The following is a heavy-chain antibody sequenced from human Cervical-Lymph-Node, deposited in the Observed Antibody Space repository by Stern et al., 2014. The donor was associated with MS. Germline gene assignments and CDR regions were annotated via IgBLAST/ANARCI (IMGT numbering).Heavy chain of an antibody. CDR2: ISGHNGVT. CDR1: GYTFTDYG. CDR3: ARDRANYGVFDY. J-gene: IGHJ4*02. V-gene: IGHV1-18*01. Sequence: VKLVQYGGGVKKPGASVKVSCKSSGYTFTDYGVTWVRLAPGQGLEWMGWISGHNGVTNDARKFQDRVTITTDTSTNTAYLELRSLRADDTAIYYCARDRANYGVFDYWGQGSRVTVSA. D-gene: IGHD4-17*01.